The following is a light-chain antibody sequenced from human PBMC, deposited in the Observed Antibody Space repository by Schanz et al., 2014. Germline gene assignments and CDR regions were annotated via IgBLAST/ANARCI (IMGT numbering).Light chain of an antibody. Sequence: QSALTQPASVSGSPGQSITISCTGTSSDVGGYNYVSWYQQHPGKAPRLMIYNVSNRPSGVSNRFSGSKSGNTASLTISGLQAEDEADYFCAMHTTYNTLKGVFGGGTKLTVL. CDR2: NVS. CDR1: SSDVGGYNY. V-gene: IGLV2-14*01. CDR3: AMHTTYNTLKGV. J-gene: IGLJ3*02.